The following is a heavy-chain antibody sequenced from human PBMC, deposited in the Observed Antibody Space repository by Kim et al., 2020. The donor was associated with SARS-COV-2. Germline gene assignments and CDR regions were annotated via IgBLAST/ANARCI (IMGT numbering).Heavy chain of an antibody. CDR1: GFTFSSYA. J-gene: IGHJ6*01. CDR3: ARDPYSSGWYPYYYYGM. D-gene: IGHD6-19*01. CDR2: ISYDGSNK. Sequence: GGSLRLSCAASGFTFSSYAMHWVRQAPGKGLEWVAVISYDGSNKYYADSVKGRFTISSDNSKNTLYLQTNSLRAEDTAVYYCARDPYSSGWYPYYYYGM. V-gene: IGHV3-30*04.